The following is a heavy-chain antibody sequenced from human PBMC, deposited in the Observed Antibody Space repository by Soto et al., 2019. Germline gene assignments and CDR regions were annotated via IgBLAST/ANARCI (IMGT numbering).Heavy chain of an antibody. CDR2: INPSGGST. CDR3: AAVGYSSSWRNYYFDY. Sequence: VASVKVSCKASGYTFTSYYMHWVRQAPGQGLEWMGIINPSGGSTSYAQKFQGRVTMTRDTSTSTAYMELSSLRSEDTAVYYCAAVGYSSSWRNYYFDYWGQGTLVTVSS. CDR1: GYTFTSYY. J-gene: IGHJ4*02. D-gene: IGHD6-13*01. V-gene: IGHV1-46*01.